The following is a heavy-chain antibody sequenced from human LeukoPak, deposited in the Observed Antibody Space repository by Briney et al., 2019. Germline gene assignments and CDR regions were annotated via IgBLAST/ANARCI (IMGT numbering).Heavy chain of an antibody. D-gene: IGHD6-19*01. CDR2: IYYSGST. V-gene: IGHV4-59*01. CDR3: ARDRGWAFPNWYFDL. CDR1: GGSISSYY. Sequence: SETLSLTCTVSGGSISSYYWSWIRQPPGKGLEWIGYIYYSGSTNYNPSLKSRVTISVDTSKNQFSLKLSSVTAADTAVYYRARDRGWAFPNWYFDLWGRGTLVTVSS. J-gene: IGHJ2*01.